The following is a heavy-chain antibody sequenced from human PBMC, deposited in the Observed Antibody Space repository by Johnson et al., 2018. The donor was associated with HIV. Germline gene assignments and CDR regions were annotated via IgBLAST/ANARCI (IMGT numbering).Heavy chain of an antibody. J-gene: IGHJ3*02. CDR2: ISYDGSNK. D-gene: IGHD6-13*01. CDR1: GFTFSSYA. V-gene: IGHV3-30-3*01. CDR3: ARARDRSSSRDAFDI. Sequence: QVQLVESGGGLVQPGASLRLSCAASGFTFSSYAMHWVRQAPGKGLEWVAVISYDGSNKYYADSVKGRFTISRDNSKNTLYLQMNSLRAEDTAVYYCARARDRSSSRDAFDIWGQGTMVTVSS.